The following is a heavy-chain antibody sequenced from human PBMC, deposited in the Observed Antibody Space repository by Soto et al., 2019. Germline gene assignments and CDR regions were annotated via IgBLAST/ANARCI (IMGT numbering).Heavy chain of an antibody. J-gene: IGHJ4*02. D-gene: IGHD1-26*01. CDR1: GCSISSSSYY. Sequence: SETLSLTCTVSGCSISSSSYYWGWIRQPPGKGLEWIGSIYYSGSTYYNPSLKSRVTISVDTSKNQFSLKLSSVTAADTAVYYCARQFPKRLVGAPTSDNWGQGTLVTVSS. CDR3: ARQFPKRLVGAPTSDN. CDR2: IYYSGST. V-gene: IGHV4-39*01.